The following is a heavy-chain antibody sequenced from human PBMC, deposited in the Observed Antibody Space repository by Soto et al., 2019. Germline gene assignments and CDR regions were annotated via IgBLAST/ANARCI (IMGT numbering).Heavy chain of an antibody. Sequence: QVQLQESGPGLVKPSQTLSLTCTVSGGSISSGGYYWSWIRQHPGKGLEWIGYIYYSGSTYYNPSLKCRVTISVDTSKNQFSLKLSSVTAADTAVYYCARDRCSGGSCYRYFDYWGQGTLVTVSS. J-gene: IGHJ4*02. V-gene: IGHV4-31*03. D-gene: IGHD2-15*01. CDR3: ARDRCSGGSCYRYFDY. CDR1: GGSISSGGYY. CDR2: IYYSGST.